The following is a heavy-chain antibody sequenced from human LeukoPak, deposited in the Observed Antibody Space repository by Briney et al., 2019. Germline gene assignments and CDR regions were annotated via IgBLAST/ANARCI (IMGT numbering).Heavy chain of an antibody. Sequence: ASVKVSCKASGYTFTGYYMHWVRQAPGQGLEWMGWINPNSGGTNYAQKFQGRVTMTRDTSISTAYMELSRLRSDDTAVYYCARDRSVFWPYTGEYNWFDPWGQGTLVTVSS. CDR2: INPNSGGT. CDR3: ARDRSVFWPYTGEYNWFDP. CDR1: GYTFTGYY. D-gene: IGHD3-16*01. V-gene: IGHV1-2*02. J-gene: IGHJ5*02.